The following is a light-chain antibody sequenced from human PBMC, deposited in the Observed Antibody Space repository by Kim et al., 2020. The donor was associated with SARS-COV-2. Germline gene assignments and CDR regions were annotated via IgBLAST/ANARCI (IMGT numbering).Light chain of an antibody. CDR3: QQYGSSPWT. J-gene: IGKJ1*01. CDR1: QTSSGSY. V-gene: IGKV3-20*01. CDR2: GGS. Sequence: TPGDRATLSCRASQTSSGSYLAWYQQKPGQAPRLLIYGGSSRATDIPVRFSGSGSGTDFTLTISRLEPEDFAVYYCQQYGSSPWTFGQGTKVDIK.